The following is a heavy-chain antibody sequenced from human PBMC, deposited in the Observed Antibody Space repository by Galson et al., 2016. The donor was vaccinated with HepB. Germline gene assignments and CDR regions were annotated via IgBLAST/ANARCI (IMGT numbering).Heavy chain of an antibody. D-gene: IGHD2-2*01. CDR1: GYSISSGYY. V-gene: IGHV4-38-2*02. CDR2: IWHAGNT. Sequence: ETLSLTCAVSGYSISSGYYWGWIRQSPGKGLEWIGSIWHAGNTFYNPSLKSRVAISVDTSKNQFSLRLTSVTAADTAVYYCARDSYCTSTTCPNAGWFDPWGPGTLVSVSS. CDR3: ARDSYCTSTTCPNAGWFDP. J-gene: IGHJ5*02.